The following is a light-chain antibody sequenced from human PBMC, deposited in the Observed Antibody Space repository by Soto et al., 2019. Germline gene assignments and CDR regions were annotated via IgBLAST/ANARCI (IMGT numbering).Light chain of an antibody. CDR2: AAS. Sequence: IVLTQSPDTLSLSPGERATLSCRASQSVSSSQLVWYQQKPGQAPRLLIYAASSRATATPDRSSGSGSGTDFTLTVSELETEDFAVYYCQHYANSVWTFGQGTKVEIK. V-gene: IGKV3-20*01. CDR3: QHYANSVWT. J-gene: IGKJ1*01. CDR1: QSVSSSQ.